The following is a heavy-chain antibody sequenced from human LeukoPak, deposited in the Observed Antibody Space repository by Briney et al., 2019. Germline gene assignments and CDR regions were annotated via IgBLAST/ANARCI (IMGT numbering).Heavy chain of an antibody. CDR2: IYDSGTT. Sequence: PSETLSLTCTVSGASISSYYWSWIWQPPGKGLEWIGCIYDSGTTYYNPSLKSRVTISMDTSKNQLSLKLSSVTAADTAVFYCASGEFRHGLQVDYWGQGTLVAVSS. V-gene: IGHV4-59*08. J-gene: IGHJ4*02. CDR3: ASGEFRHGLQVDY. D-gene: IGHD3/OR15-3a*01. CDR1: GASISSYY.